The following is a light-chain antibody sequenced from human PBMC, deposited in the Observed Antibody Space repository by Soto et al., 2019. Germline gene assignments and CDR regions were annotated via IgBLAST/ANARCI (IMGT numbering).Light chain of an antibody. CDR1: QSVSSN. CDR3: QQYNDWPPFT. J-gene: IGKJ3*01. V-gene: IGKV3-15*01. CDR2: SAS. Sequence: EIVMTQSPATLSVSPGERVTLSCRASQSVSSNLAWFQQKPGQAPRLLIYSASTRATGIPARFSGSGSGTEFTITISSLQSEDFAVYYCQQYNDWPPFTFGPGTKVDIK.